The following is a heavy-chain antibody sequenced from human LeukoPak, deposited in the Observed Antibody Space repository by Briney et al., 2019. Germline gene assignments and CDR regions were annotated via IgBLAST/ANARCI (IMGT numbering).Heavy chain of an antibody. Sequence: PGGSLRLSCAASGFTFRSYSTNWGRQAPGKGLDWGSYISITGTTMYYAHSVKGRFTISRDNAKNSLYVQMNSLRDEDTAVYYCAVEGYCSGGSCYTNWFDPWGQGTLITVSS. J-gene: IGHJ5*02. CDR2: ISITGTTM. CDR1: GFTFRSYS. V-gene: IGHV3-48*02. CDR3: AVEGYCSGGSCYTNWFDP. D-gene: IGHD2-15*01.